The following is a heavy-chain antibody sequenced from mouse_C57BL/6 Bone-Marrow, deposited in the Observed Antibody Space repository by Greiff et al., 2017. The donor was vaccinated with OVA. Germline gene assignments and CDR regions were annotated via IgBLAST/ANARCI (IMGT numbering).Heavy chain of an antibody. D-gene: IGHD2-3*01. Sequence: QVQLKQPGAELVKPGASVKMSCKASGYTFTSYWITWVKQRPGQGLEWIGDIYPGSGSTNYNEKFKSKATLTVDTSSSTAYMQLSSLTSEDSAVYYCARSPYDGYYDWYFDVWGTGTTVTVSS. J-gene: IGHJ1*03. V-gene: IGHV1-55*01. CDR2: IYPGSGST. CDR1: GYTFTSYW. CDR3: ARSPYDGYYDWYFDV.